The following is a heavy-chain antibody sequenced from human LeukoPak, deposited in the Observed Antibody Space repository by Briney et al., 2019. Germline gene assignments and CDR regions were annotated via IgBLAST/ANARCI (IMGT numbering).Heavy chain of an antibody. D-gene: IGHD3-9*01. Sequence: GASVKVSCKASGYTFTSYYMHRVRQTPAQGLEWMGIINPSGGSTSYAQKFQGRITITTHESTSTAYMELSSLRSEDTAVYYCARVGNVLRYFDWGDYYYYYMDVWGKGTTVTVSS. CDR3: ARVGNVLRYFDWGDYYYYYMDV. J-gene: IGHJ6*03. CDR1: GYTFTSYY. V-gene: IGHV1-46*01. CDR2: INPSGGST.